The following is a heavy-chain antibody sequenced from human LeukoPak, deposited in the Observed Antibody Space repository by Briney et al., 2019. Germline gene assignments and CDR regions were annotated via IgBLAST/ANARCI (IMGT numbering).Heavy chain of an antibody. CDR1: GGSISSGDYY. D-gene: IGHD3-9*01. J-gene: IGHJ3*02. V-gene: IGHV4-30-4*01. CDR3: ARVTIRNAFEI. CDR2: IFHSGNT. Sequence: SETLSLTCTVSGGSISSGDYYWGWICQPPGKGLGWIGYIFHSGNTYYTPSLKSRVTISLDTSKNQFSLNLSSVTAADTAVYYCARVTIRNAFEIWGQGTTVTVSS.